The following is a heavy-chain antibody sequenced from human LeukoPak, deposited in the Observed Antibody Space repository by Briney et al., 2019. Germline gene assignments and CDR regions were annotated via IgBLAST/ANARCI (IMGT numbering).Heavy chain of an antibody. D-gene: IGHD2-15*01. CDR3: ARVPRGYCSGGSCPGRAFDI. Sequence: SETLSLTCTVSGGSISSSSYYWGWIRQPPGKGLEWIGEINHSGSTNYNPSLKSRVTISVDTSKNQFSLKLSSVTAADTAVYYCARVPRGYCSGGSCPGRAFDIWGQGTMVTVSS. V-gene: IGHV4-39*07. J-gene: IGHJ3*02. CDR1: GGSISSSSYY. CDR2: INHSGST.